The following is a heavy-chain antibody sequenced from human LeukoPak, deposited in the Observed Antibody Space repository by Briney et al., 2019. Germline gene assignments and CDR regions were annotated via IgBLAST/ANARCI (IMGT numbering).Heavy chain of an antibody. D-gene: IGHD3-9*01. CDR2: ISGSGGST. J-gene: IGHJ4*02. CDR1: GFTFSSYA. CDR3: AKGPDVLRYFDWLSTLYYFDY. V-gene: IGHV3-23*01. Sequence: PGGSLRLPCAASGFTFSSYAMSWVRQAPGKGLEWVSAISGSGGSTYYADSAKGRFTVSRDNSKNTLYLQMNSLRAEDTAVYYCAKGPDVLRYFDWLSTLYYFDYWGQGTLVTVSS.